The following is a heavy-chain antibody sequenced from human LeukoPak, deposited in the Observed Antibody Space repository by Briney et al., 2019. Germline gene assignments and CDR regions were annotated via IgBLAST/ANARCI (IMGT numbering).Heavy chain of an antibody. CDR2: IIPIFGTA. Sequence: SVKVPCKASGGTFSSYAISWVRQAPGQGLEWMGGIIPIFGTANYAQKFQGRVTITTDESTSTAYMELSSLRSEDTAVYYCARDRDGYSPYFDYWGQGTLVTVSS. CDR3: ARDRDGYSPYFDY. D-gene: IGHD5-24*01. V-gene: IGHV1-69*05. J-gene: IGHJ4*02. CDR1: GGTFSSYA.